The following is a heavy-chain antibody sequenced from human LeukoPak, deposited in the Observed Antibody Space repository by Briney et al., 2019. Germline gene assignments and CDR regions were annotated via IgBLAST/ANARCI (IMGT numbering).Heavy chain of an antibody. V-gene: IGHV4-59*08. J-gene: IGHJ3*02. CDR2: IYYSGST. Sequence: PSETLSLTCTVSGGSISSYYWSWIRQPPGKGLEWIGYIYYSGSTNYNPSLKSRVTISVDTSKNQFSLKLSSVTAADTAVYYCASSRSGWYSDAFDIWGQGTMVTVSS. CDR3: ASSRSGWYSDAFDI. D-gene: IGHD6-19*01. CDR1: GGSISSYY.